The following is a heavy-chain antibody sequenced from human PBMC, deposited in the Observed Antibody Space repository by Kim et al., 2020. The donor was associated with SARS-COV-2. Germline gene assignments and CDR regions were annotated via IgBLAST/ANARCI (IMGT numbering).Heavy chain of an antibody. J-gene: IGHJ6*02. CDR1: GFTFSNAW. CDR2: IKSKIDGGTT. CDR3: TTPPRSSWYDFYYYDMDV. D-gene: IGHD6-13*01. V-gene: IGHV3-15*01. Sequence: GGSLRLSCAASGFTFSNAWMSWVRQSPGKGLEWVGRIKSKIDGGTTDYAAPVKGRFTISRDDSINTLYLQMNSLKTEDTAVYYCTTPPRSSWYDFYYYDMDVWGQGTTVTVSS.